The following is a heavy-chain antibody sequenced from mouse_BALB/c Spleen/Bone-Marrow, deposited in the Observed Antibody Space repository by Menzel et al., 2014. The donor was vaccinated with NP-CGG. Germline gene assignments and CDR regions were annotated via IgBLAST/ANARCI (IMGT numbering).Heavy chain of an antibody. D-gene: IGHD2-3*01. J-gene: IGHJ2*01. V-gene: IGHV6-6*02. CDR3: TRDDGYFDY. CDR2: IRLKSNNYAT. CDR1: GFTFXNYW. Sequence: EAKLMESGGGLVQPGGSMKLSCVASGFTFXNYWMNWVRQSPEKGLEWVAEIRLKSNNYATHYAESVKGRSTISRDDSKSSVYLQMNNLRAEDTGIYYCTRDDGYFDYWGQGTTLTVSS.